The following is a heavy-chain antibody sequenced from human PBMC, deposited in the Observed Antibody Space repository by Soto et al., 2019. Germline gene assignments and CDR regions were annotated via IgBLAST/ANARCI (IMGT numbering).Heavy chain of an antibody. D-gene: IGHD2-21*02. CDR2: IYSGGST. CDR3: ARVGDDVRYYYAMDV. V-gene: IGHV3-53*01. Sequence: EVQLVESGGGLIQPGGSLRLSCAASGFTVSSNYMSWVRQAPGKGLEWVSVIYSGGSTYYADSVKGRFTISGDNSKNTLYLQMNRLRAEDTAVYDCARVGDDVRYYYAMDVWGQGTPVTVSS. J-gene: IGHJ6*02. CDR1: GFTVSSNY.